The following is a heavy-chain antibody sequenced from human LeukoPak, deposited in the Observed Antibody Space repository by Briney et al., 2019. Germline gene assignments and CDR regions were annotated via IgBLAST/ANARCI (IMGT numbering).Heavy chain of an antibody. V-gene: IGHV3-21*01. J-gene: IGHJ3*02. Sequence: GGSLRLSCAASGFTFSSYSMNWVREAPGKGLEWVSFISSSSSYIYYADSVKGRFTISRDNAKNSLYLQMNSLRAEDTAVYYCAREQLERRWVGAFDIWGQGTMVTVSS. CDR1: GFTFSSYS. CDR2: ISSSSSYI. D-gene: IGHD1-1*01. CDR3: AREQLERRWVGAFDI.